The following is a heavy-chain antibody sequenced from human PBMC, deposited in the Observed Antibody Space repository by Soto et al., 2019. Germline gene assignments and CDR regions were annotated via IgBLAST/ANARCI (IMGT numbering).Heavy chain of an antibody. CDR2: IIPIFGTA. V-gene: IGHV1-69*13. J-gene: IGHJ6*02. Sequence: ASVKVSCKASGGTFSSYAISWVRQAPGQGLEWMGGIIPIFGTANYAQKFQGRVTITADEPTSTAYMELSSLRSEDTAVYYCARGQGYSYGHGPYYYYYYGMDVWGQGTTVTVSS. D-gene: IGHD5-18*01. CDR3: ARGQGYSYGHGPYYYYYYGMDV. CDR1: GGTFSSYA.